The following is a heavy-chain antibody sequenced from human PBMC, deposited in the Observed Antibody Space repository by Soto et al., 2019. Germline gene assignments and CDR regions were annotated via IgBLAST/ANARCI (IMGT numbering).Heavy chain of an antibody. Sequence: ASVKVSCTTSGYTFITYDINWARQAPGQGLEWMGWMNPYNGNAGYAQKFQGRVTMTRNTTISTAYMELSSLKSNDTAVYYCVKEFSFSFSVSVLHDWGQGTLVTVSS. V-gene: IGHV1-8*01. J-gene: IGHJ4*02. CDR3: VKEFSFSFSVSVLHD. CDR1: GYTFITYD. CDR2: MNPYNGNA.